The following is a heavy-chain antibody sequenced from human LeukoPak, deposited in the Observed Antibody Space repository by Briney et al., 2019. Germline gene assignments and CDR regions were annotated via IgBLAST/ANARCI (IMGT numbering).Heavy chain of an antibody. D-gene: IGHD3-10*01. Sequence: PGGSLRLSCAASGFTFSSYAMSWVRQAPGKGLEWVSAISGSGGSTYYADSVKGRFTISRDNSKNTLYLQMNSLRAEDTAVYYCAKEPSIYGSGIGAFDIWGQGTMVTVSS. V-gene: IGHV3-23*01. CDR2: ISGSGGST. CDR1: GFTFSSYA. CDR3: AKEPSIYGSGIGAFDI. J-gene: IGHJ3*02.